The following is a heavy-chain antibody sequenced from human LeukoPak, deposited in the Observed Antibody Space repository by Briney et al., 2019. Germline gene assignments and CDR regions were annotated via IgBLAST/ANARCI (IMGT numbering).Heavy chain of an antibody. D-gene: IGHD3-3*01. CDR2: ISSSSSYI. Sequence: PGGSLRLSCAASGFTFSSYSMNWVRQAPGKGLEWVSSISSSSSYIYYADSVKGRFSISRDNSYNTLYLQMNSLRAEDTAVYYCARSVGGSAGHFDYWGQGTLVTVSS. CDR3: ARSVGGSAGHFDY. J-gene: IGHJ4*02. V-gene: IGHV3-21*04. CDR1: GFTFSSYS.